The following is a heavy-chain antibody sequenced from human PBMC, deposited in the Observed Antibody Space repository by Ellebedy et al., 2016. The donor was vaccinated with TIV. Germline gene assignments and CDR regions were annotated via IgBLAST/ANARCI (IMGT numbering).Heavy chain of an antibody. CDR2: IYHSGST. V-gene: IGHV4-34*01. J-gene: IGHJ3*02. D-gene: IGHD6-13*01. CDR1: GGSFSGYY. CDR3: ARVVWQQPVSYAFDI. Sequence: MPGGSLRLSCAVYGGSFSGYYWSWVRQPPGKGLEWIGEIYHSGSTNYNPSLKSRVTISVDTSKNQFSLRLSSVTAADTAVYYCARVVWQQPVSYAFDIWGQGTMVTVSS.